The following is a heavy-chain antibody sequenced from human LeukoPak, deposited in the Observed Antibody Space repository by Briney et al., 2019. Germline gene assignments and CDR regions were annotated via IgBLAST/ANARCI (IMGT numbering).Heavy chain of an antibody. CDR2: ISNSGSPT. CDR3: AKGRRDGNIDY. D-gene: IGHD5-24*01. Sequence: GGSLRLSCGASGFTFSVYFMTWIRQAPGKGLEWISYISNSGSPTYYADSVKGRFTISRDNSKNTLYLQMNSLRAEDTAVYYCAKGRRDGNIDYWGQGTLVTVSS. J-gene: IGHJ4*02. CDR1: GFTFSVYF. V-gene: IGHV3-11*04.